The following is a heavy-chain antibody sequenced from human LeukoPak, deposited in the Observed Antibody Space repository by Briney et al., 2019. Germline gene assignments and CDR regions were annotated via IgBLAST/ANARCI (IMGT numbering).Heavy chain of an antibody. V-gene: IGHV4-34*01. CDR3: ARAGPYCSSTSCYPSWSDP. CDR2: INHSGST. CDR1: GGSFSGYY. J-gene: IGHJ5*02. Sequence: PSETLSLTCAVYGGSFSGYYWSWIRQPPGKGLEWIGEINHSGSTNYNPSLKSRVTISVDTSKNQFSLKLSSVTAADTAVYYCARAGPYCSSTSCYPSWSDPWGQGTLVTVSS. D-gene: IGHD2-2*01.